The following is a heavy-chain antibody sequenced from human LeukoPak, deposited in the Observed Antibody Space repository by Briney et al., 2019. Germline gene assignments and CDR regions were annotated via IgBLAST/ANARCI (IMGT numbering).Heavy chain of an antibody. Sequence: GGSLRLSCAASGFTFSSYWMTWVRRAPGKGLEWVANIRRDGSETHYVDSVMGRFTISRDNAKNSLYLQMNSLRAEDTAVYYCARDDTHYGSSGSFYDAFDIWGQGTMVTVSS. CDR2: IRRDGSET. CDR1: GFTFSSYW. D-gene: IGHD3-22*01. J-gene: IGHJ3*02. V-gene: IGHV3-7*01. CDR3: ARDDTHYGSSGSFYDAFDI.